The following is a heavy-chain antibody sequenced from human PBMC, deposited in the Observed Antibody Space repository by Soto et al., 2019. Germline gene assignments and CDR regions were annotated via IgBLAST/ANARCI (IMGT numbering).Heavy chain of an antibody. CDR1: GFTFTDHG. Sequence: PGGSLRLSCVISGFTFTDHGMNWVRQAPGKGPEWVSRISAGGGTTSYADSVKGRFTISRDNAKNSLYLQMNSLRAEDTAVYYCARALSDAFDIWGQGTMVTVSS. CDR3: ARALSDAFDI. J-gene: IGHJ3*02. CDR2: ISAGGGTT. V-gene: IGHV3-48*03.